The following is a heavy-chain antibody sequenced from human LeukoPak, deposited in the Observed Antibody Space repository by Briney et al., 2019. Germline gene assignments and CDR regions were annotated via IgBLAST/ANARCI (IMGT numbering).Heavy chain of an antibody. Sequence: GESLKISCKGSGYSFTSYWIGWVRQMPGKGLEWMGIIYPGDSDTRYSPSFQGQVTISADKSINTAYLQWSSLKASDTAMYFCARLGGDYTSTGYYAGHFDYWGQGTLVTVSS. D-gene: IGHD2-2*01. V-gene: IGHV5-51*01. CDR3: ARLGGDYTSTGYYAGHFDY. CDR1: GYSFTSYW. J-gene: IGHJ4*02. CDR2: IYPGDSDT.